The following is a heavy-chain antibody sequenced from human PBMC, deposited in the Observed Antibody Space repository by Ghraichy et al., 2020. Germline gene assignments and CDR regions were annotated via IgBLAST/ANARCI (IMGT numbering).Heavy chain of an antibody. Sequence: SETLSLTCTVSGGSISSRTYYWGWVRQPPGRGLEWIGSIYYSGNTYYNPSLKSRVTISVDTSKNQFSLKLSSVTAADTAVYYCARPLYSTSSESAWKGFDSWGQGILVTVSS. CDR3: ARPLYSTSSESAWKGFDS. CDR2: IYYSGNT. J-gene: IGHJ4*02. V-gene: IGHV4-39*01. CDR1: GGSISSRTYY. D-gene: IGHD6-6*01.